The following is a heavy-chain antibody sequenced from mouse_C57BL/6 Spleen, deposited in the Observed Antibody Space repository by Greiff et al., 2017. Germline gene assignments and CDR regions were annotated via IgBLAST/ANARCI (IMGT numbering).Heavy chain of an antibody. CDR2: IDPSDSYT. V-gene: IGHV1-69*01. D-gene: IGHD2-5*01. Sequence: QVQLQQPGAELVMPGASVKLSCKASGYTFTSYWMHWVKQRPGQGLEWIGEIDPSDSYTNYNQKFKGKSTLTVDNSSSTAYMQLSSLTSEDSAVYYCARSKAYYSNYEVLYFDYWGQGTTLTVSS. CDR3: ARSKAYYSNYEVLYFDY. J-gene: IGHJ2*01. CDR1: GYTFTSYW.